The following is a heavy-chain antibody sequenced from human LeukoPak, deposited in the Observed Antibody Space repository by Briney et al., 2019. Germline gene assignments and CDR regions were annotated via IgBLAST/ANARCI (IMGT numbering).Heavy chain of an antibody. CDR2: ISGYGGTA. CDR3: AKTKGGTTGYYFDY. J-gene: IGHJ4*02. V-gene: IGHV3-23*01. D-gene: IGHD1-7*01. CDR1: GFTFSSYA. Sequence: GGSLRLSCAASGFTFSSYAMSWVRQAPGKGLEWVSAISGYGGTAYYADTVRGRFTISRDNSKSTPFVQMNSLRAEDTAVYYCAKTKGGTTGYYFDYWGQGTLVTVSS.